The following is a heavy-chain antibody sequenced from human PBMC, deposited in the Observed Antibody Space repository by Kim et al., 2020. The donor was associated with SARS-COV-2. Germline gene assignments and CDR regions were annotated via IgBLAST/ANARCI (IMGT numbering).Heavy chain of an antibody. V-gene: IGHV3-30*18. CDR1: GFTFSSYG. D-gene: IGHD2-2*01. J-gene: IGHJ6*02. CDR2: ISYDGSNK. CDR3: AKSDCSSTSCRPGGHYYYGMDV. Sequence: GGSLRLSCAASGFTFSSYGMHWVRQAPGKGLEWVAVISYDGSNKYYADSVKGRFTISRDNSKNTLYLQMNSLRAEDTAVYYCAKSDCSSTSCRPGGHYYYGMDVWGQGTTVTVSS.